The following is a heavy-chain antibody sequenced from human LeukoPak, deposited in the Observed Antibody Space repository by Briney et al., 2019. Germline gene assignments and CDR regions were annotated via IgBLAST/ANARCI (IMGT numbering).Heavy chain of an antibody. CDR3: ARVLRYCSGGNCYSGGLGYMDV. CDR1: GFTFSSYG. V-gene: IGHV3-30*03. D-gene: IGHD2-15*01. Sequence: SGGSLRLSCAASGFTFSSYGMHWVRQAPGKGLEWVAVISYDGSNKYYADSVKGRVTTSRATSKNTLYLQMNSLRAEDTAVYYCARVLRYCSGGNCYSGGLGYMDVWGKGTTVTISS. J-gene: IGHJ6*03. CDR2: ISYDGSNK.